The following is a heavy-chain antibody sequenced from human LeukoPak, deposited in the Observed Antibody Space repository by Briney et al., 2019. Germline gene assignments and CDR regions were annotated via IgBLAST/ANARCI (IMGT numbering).Heavy chain of an antibody. D-gene: IGHD1-26*01. Sequence: ASVKVPCKASGYTFSDYDINWVRQAAGQGLEWMGWINPNSGNADYAQKFQGRVTMTRNTSISTAYMELSSLRSEDTAVYYCARALAWGGSSYSYYYMDVWDKGTTVTVSS. V-gene: IGHV1-8*01. CDR2: INPNSGNA. CDR1: GYTFSDYD. CDR3: ARALAWGGSSYSYYYMDV. J-gene: IGHJ6*03.